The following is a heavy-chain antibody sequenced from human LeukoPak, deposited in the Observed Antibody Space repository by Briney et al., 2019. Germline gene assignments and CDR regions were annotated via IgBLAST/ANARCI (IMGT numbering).Heavy chain of an antibody. J-gene: IGHJ5*02. CDR2: INHSGST. D-gene: IGHD6-13*01. CDR1: GGSFSGYY. V-gene: IGHV4-34*01. CDR3: ARGGGIAAAGTEFDP. Sequence: SETLSLTCAVYGGSFSGYYWSWIRQPPGKGLEWIGEINHSGSTNYNPSLESRVTISVDTSKNQFSLKLSSVTAADTAVYYCARGGGIAAAGTEFDPWGQGTLVTVSS.